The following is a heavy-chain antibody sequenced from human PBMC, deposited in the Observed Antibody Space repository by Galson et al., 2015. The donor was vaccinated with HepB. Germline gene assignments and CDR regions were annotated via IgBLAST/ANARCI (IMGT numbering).Heavy chain of an antibody. CDR2: LSGTDTST. CDR3: AKGRQYCSNGVCYAGSWYFDL. V-gene: IGHV3-23*01. J-gene: IGHJ2*01. Sequence: SLRLSCAASGFMFSSYAMSWVRQAPGKGLEWVSALSGTDTSTYYADSVKGRFSVSRDNSKNTLYLQMNSLRAEDTAVYYCAKGRQYCSNGVCYAGSWYFDLWGRGTLVSVSS. D-gene: IGHD2-8*01. CDR1: GFMFSSYA.